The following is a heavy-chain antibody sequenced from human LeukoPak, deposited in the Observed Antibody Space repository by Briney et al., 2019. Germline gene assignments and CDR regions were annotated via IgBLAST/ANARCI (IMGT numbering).Heavy chain of an antibody. J-gene: IGHJ5*02. Sequence: SQTLSLTCTVSGGSISSGGYYWSWIRQHPGKGLEGIVYIYYSGSTYYNPSLKSRVTISVDTSKNQFSLKLSSVTVADTAVYYCARGDPYSSSWYACWFDPWGQGTLVTVSS. CDR3: ARGDPYSSSWYACWFDP. CDR2: IYYSGST. D-gene: IGHD6-13*01. V-gene: IGHV4-31*03. CDR1: GGSISSGGYY.